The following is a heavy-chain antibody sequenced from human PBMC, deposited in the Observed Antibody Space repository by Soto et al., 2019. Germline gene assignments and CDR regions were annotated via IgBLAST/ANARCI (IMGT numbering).Heavy chain of an antibody. Sequence: EVQLVESGGGLVKPGGSLRLSCAASGFTFSTCSMNWVRQAPGKGLEWVSSISSSSRNIYYADSVKGRFTISRDNAKNSLSLQMNSLRAEDTAVYYCARDNGYAAATLDYWGQGTLVTVSS. J-gene: IGHJ4*02. CDR3: ARDNGYAAATLDY. CDR2: ISSSSRNI. CDR1: GFTFSTCS. V-gene: IGHV3-21*02. D-gene: IGHD5-12*01.